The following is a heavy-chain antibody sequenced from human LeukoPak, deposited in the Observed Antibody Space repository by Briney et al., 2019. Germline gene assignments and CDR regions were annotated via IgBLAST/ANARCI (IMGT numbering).Heavy chain of an antibody. CDR2: VSTSDTP. CDR1: NCPINKFF. V-gene: IGHV4-4*07. D-gene: IGHD4-17*01. Sequence: ETLALTFKCPNCPINKFFWTLIPQPPRGGLEWIGTVSTSDTPHYNPSLKSRVAISIDKSKNHFSLRLISVTAADTAVYFCAGDYSSLVMGHWGQGTPVTVSS. J-gene: IGHJ4*02. CDR3: AGDYSSLVMGH.